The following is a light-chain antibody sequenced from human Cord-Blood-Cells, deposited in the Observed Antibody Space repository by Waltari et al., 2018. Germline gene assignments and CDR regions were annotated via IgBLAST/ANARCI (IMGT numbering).Light chain of an antibody. Sequence: DIQMTQSPSSLSASVGDRVTITCRASQSISSYLNWYQQKPGKAPKHLIYAASSLQSGVPSMFSGSGSGTDFTLTIISLQPEDFATYYCQQSYSTLRTFGQGTKVEIK. CDR2: AAS. V-gene: IGKV1-39*01. CDR3: QQSYSTLRT. J-gene: IGKJ1*01. CDR1: QSISSY.